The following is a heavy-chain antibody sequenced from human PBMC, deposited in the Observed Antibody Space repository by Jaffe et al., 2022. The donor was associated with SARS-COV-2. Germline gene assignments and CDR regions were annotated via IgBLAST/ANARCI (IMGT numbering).Heavy chain of an antibody. J-gene: IGHJ6*03. V-gene: IGHV3-9*01. CDR3: AKGGYYYYYMDV. CDR1: GFTFGDYA. CDR2: ISWNSDTI. Sequence: EVQLVESGGGLVQPGRSLRLSCVASGFTFGDYALHWVRQAPGKGLEWVSGISWNSDTIQYADSVKGRFTISRDNAKNSLYLQMNSLRPEDTALYYCAKGGYYYYYMDVWGTGTTVTVSS.